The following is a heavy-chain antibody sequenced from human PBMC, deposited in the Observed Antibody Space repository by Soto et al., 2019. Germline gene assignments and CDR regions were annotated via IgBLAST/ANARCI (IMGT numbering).Heavy chain of an antibody. V-gene: IGHV4-34*01. CDR3: AREVPSRYFDL. CDR1: GGSFIDYY. J-gene: IGHJ2*01. D-gene: IGHD3-10*01. CDR2: INHSGST. Sequence: QVRLQQWGAGLLKPSENLPLTCAVYGGSFIDYYWSWVRQPPGKGLEWIGEINHSGSTNYNPSLKSRVTISVDTSKKQFSLKLNSVTAADTAVYYCAREVPSRYFDLWGRGTPVTVSS.